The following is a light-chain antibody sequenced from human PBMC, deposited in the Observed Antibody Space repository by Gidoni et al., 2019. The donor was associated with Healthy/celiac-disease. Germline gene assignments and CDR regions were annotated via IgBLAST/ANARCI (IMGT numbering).Light chain of an antibody. CDR2: AAS. J-gene: IGKJ3*01. Sequence: DIQMTPPPSSLSASVGDRVTITCRASQSISSYLNWYQQKPGKAPKLLIYAASSWQSGVPSRFSGSGSGTDFTLTISSLQPEDFATYYGKQSYSTPRTFGPGTKVEIK. V-gene: IGKV1-39*01. CDR1: QSISSY. CDR3: KQSYSTPRT.